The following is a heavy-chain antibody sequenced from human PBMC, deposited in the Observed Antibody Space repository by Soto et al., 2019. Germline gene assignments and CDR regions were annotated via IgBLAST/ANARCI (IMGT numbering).Heavy chain of an antibody. V-gene: IGHV3-30-3*01. Sequence: QVYLVESGGGVVQPGRSLRLSCAASGFIFRNHAMHWVRQAPGKGLDWVAVISFDGTNDFYADSVNGRFTISRDNSRNTLYLQMDTLRPEDTAVYYCARDAVDVTKMVFVSPIDYWGQGALVTVSS. J-gene: IGHJ4*02. CDR3: ARDAVDVTKMVFVSPIDY. CDR1: GFIFRNHA. D-gene: IGHD2-8*01. CDR2: ISFDGTND.